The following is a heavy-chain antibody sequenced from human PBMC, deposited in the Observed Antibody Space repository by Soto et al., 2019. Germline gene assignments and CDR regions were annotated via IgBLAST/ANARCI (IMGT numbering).Heavy chain of an antibody. CDR1: GFTFSSYG. Sequence: GGSLRLSCAASGFTFSSYGMHWVRQAPGKGLEWVAVIWYDGSNKYYADSVKGRFTISRDNSKNTLYLQMNSLRAEDTAVYYCARDFWSGYEDYYYYYGMDVWGQGTTVTVSS. CDR3: ARDFWSGYEDYYYYYGMDV. CDR2: IWYDGSNK. V-gene: IGHV3-33*01. D-gene: IGHD3-3*01. J-gene: IGHJ6*02.